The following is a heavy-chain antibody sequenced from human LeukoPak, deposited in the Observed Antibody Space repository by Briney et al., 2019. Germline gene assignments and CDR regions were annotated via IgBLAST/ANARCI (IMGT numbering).Heavy chain of an antibody. J-gene: IGHJ6*02. Sequence: PSETLSLTCTVSGGSISSYYWSWIRQPAGKGLEWIGRIYTSGSTNYNPSLKSRVTMSVDTSKNQFSLKLSSVTAADTAVYYCVYTSGWTNFYYYGMDVWGRGTTVTVSS. CDR1: GGSISSYY. D-gene: IGHD6-19*01. CDR2: IYTSGST. V-gene: IGHV4-4*07. CDR3: VYTSGWTNFYYYGMDV.